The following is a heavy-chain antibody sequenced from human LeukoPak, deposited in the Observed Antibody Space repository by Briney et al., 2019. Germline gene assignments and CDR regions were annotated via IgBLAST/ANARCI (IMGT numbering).Heavy chain of an antibody. CDR2: ISSSSSYI. CDR1: GFTFSSYS. CDR3: ASLEDSSGWFHNFDY. Sequence: GGSLRLSCAASGFTFSSYSMNWVRQAPGKGLEWVSSISSSSSYIYYADSVKGRFAISRDNAKNSLYLQMNSLRAEDTAVYYCASLEDSSGWFHNFDYWGQGTLVTVSS. V-gene: IGHV3-21*01. J-gene: IGHJ4*02. D-gene: IGHD6-19*01.